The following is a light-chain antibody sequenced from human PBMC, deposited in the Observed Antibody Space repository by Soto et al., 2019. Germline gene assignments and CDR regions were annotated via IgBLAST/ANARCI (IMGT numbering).Light chain of an antibody. Sequence: QSVLTQPPSVSGAPGQRVTISCTGSSSNIGAGYDVHWYQQFPGTAPKLLIYGNSNRPSGVPDRFSGSKSGTSASLAITGLXXXXXXXYYCQSYDSSLSVVVFGGGTKL. J-gene: IGLJ2*01. CDR1: SSNIGAGYD. CDR2: GNS. V-gene: IGLV1-40*01. CDR3: QSYDSSLSVVV.